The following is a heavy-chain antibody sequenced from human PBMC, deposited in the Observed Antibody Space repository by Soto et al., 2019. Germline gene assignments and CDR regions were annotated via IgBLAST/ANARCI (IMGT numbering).Heavy chain of an antibody. CDR1: GGSISSYY. Sequence: QVQLQESGPGLVKPSETLSLTCTVSGGSISSYYWSWIRQPPGKGLEWIGYIYYSGSTNYNPSLXGXAXIXXDTSKNQFSLKLSSVTAADTAVYYCARRWGRTVDYWGQGTLVTVSS. CDR2: IYYSGST. J-gene: IGHJ4*02. D-gene: IGHD7-27*01. CDR3: ARRWGRTVDY. V-gene: IGHV4-59*08.